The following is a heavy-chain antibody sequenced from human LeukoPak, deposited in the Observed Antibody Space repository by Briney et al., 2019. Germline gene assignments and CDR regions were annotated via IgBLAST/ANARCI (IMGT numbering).Heavy chain of an antibody. V-gene: IGHV3-7*01. Sequence: GGSLELSFEASGFTFLDYGISWVRKAPGKGLECLAKIKYNEIEKNLADSVQGRFTVSRDNAKNSVSLQLNSLRPEDTGIYHCARLAYYMDVWGKGTAVTVSS. J-gene: IGHJ6*03. CDR2: IKYNEIEK. CDR3: ARLAYYMDV. CDR1: GFTFLDYG.